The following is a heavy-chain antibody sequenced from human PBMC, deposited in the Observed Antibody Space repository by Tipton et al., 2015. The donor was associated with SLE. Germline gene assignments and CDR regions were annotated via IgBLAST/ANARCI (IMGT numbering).Heavy chain of an antibody. CDR1: GGSISSSSYY. J-gene: IGHJ6*03. D-gene: IGHD2-15*01. Sequence: TLSLTCTVSGGSISSSSYYWNWIRQPAGKGLEWIGRIYNSGSTNYNSPLKSRVTISVDTPKNHFSLKLSSSTAADTALYYCARSASSNLHYMDVWGKGTTVTISS. CDR2: IYNSGST. V-gene: IGHV4-61*02. CDR3: ARSASSNLHYMDV.